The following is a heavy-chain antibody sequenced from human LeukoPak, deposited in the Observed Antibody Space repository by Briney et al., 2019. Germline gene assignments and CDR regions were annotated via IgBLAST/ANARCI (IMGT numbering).Heavy chain of an antibody. Sequence: ASVKVSCTTSGYTFTGYYLHWVRQAPGQGLEWMGWINPNSGGTNYAQKFQGRVTMTRDTSISTAYMELSRLRSDDTAVYCRARDLVTATTPQIDYWGQGTLVTVSS. CDR2: INPNSGGT. J-gene: IGHJ4*02. V-gene: IGHV1-2*02. D-gene: IGHD2-21*02. CDR3: ARDLVTATTPQIDY. CDR1: GYTFTGYY.